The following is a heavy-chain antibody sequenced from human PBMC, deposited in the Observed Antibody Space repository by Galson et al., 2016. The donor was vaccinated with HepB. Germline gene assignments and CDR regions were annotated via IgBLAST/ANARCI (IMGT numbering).Heavy chain of an antibody. Sequence: SLRLSCAASGFTFSTYGMQWVRQAPGKGLEWAAVIWFDGTNKDFADSMKGRFTISRDNSKNTLYLQMNSLRAEDTAVYYCARDRPDCTNGVCSPHLYYYYHGMDVWGQGTTVTVSS. CDR2: IWFDGTNK. D-gene: IGHD2-8*01. CDR1: GFTFSTYG. CDR3: ARDRPDCTNGVCSPHLYYYYHGMDV. J-gene: IGHJ6*02. V-gene: IGHV3-33*01.